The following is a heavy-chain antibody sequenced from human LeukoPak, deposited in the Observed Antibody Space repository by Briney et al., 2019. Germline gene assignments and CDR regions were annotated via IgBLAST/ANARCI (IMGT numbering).Heavy chain of an antibody. J-gene: IGHJ5*02. CDR2: ISGSGGST. V-gene: IGHV3-23*01. CDR1: GFTFSSYA. CDR3: AKDPPIEPLTGSSVNWFDP. D-gene: IGHD2-15*01. Sequence: GGSLRLSCAASGFTFSSYAMSWVRQAPGKGLEWVSAISGSGGSTYYADSVKGRFTISRDNSKNTLYLQMNSLRAEDTAVYYCAKDPPIEPLTGSSVNWFDPWGQGTLVTVSS.